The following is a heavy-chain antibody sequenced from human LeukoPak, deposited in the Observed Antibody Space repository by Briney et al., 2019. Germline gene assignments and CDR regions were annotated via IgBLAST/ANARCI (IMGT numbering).Heavy chain of an antibody. CDR3: ARAPLGYCGGDCPPYYFDY. V-gene: IGHV1-18*01. D-gene: IGHD2-21*02. J-gene: IGHJ4*02. CDR2: ISAYNGNT. Sequence: ASVKVSCKASGYTFTSYGISWVRQAPGQVLEWMGWISAYNGNTNYAQKLQGRVTMTTDASTSTAYMELRSLRSDDTAVYYCARAPLGYCGGDCPPYYFDYWGQGTLVTVSS. CDR1: GYTFTSYG.